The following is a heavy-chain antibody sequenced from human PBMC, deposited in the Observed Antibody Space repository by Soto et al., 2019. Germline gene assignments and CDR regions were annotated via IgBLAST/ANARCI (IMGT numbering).Heavy chain of an antibody. J-gene: IGHJ4*01. V-gene: IGHV4-34*01. D-gene: IGHD6-19*01. Sequence: SETLSLTCTVSGGSSTGHFWSWVRQPPRKGLDCIGEVSHSGNTKYYPSIRSLVTLSVDSSKNQISLALTSVTAANTAVYHCARANFDSTGWHQFDIWGHGTLVTVSS. CDR3: ARANFDSTGWHQFDI. CDR1: GGSSTGHF. CDR2: VSHSGNT.